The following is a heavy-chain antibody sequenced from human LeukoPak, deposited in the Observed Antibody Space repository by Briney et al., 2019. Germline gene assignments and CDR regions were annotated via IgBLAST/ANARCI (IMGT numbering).Heavy chain of an antibody. J-gene: IGHJ4*02. CDR2: IIPIFGTA. Sequence: SVKVSCKASGYTFTSYGISWVRQAPGQGLEWMGGIIPIFGTANYAQKFQGRVTITADESTSTAYMELSSLRSEDTAVYYCARGYSSSWYYFDYWGQGTLVTVSS. CDR3: ARGYSSSWYYFDY. V-gene: IGHV1-69*13. CDR1: GYTFTSYG. D-gene: IGHD6-13*01.